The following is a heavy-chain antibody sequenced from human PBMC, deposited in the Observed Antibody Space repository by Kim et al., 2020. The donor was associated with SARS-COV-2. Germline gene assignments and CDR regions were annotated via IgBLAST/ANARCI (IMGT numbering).Heavy chain of an antibody. CDR3: ARDLGATDFYYYYGMDV. J-gene: IGHJ6*02. D-gene: IGHD4-4*01. Sequence: FQGRVTMTRDTSTSTVYMELSSLRSEDTAVYYCARDLGATDFYYYYGMDVWGQGTTVTVSS. V-gene: IGHV1-46*01.